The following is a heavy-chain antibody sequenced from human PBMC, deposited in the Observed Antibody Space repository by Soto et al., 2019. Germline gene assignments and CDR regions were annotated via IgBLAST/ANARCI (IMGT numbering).Heavy chain of an antibody. V-gene: IGHV1-2*02. D-gene: IGHD6-19*01. Sequence: QVQLVQSGAEVKQPGASMKVSCKASGYIFSDNYIHWVRQAPGQGLEWMAWINPKSGGTNYARNFQGRITVTRDTSISTAYMELSSLTSDATAVYYCARAREDSSGWFDYWGEGTLVTVSS. CDR3: ARAREDSSGWFDY. CDR1: GYIFSDNY. J-gene: IGHJ4*02. CDR2: INPKSGGT.